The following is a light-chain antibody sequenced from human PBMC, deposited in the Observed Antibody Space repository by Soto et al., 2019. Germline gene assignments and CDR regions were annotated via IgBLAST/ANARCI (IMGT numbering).Light chain of an antibody. J-gene: IGLJ2*01. V-gene: IGLV2-14*01. CDR2: EVS. CDR3: NSHGSSRV. Sequence: QSALTQPASVSGSPGQSITISCTGTSSDVGAYNYVSWYQQRPGKAPKHIIHEVSNRASGVSNRFSASKSGNTATLTISGLQAEDEADYYCNSHGSSRVFGGGTKLTVL. CDR1: SSDVGAYNY.